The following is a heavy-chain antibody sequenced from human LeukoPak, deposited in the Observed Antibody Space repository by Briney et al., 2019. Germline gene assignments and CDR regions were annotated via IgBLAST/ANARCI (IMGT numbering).Heavy chain of an antibody. V-gene: IGHV3-72*01. CDR3: TRVLGGGILWFDY. D-gene: IGHD1-26*01. Sequence: GGSLRLSCAASGFTLSDHYMDWVRQAPGKGPEWVGRTRNKANSYTTDYAASVKGRFTVSRDDSKNSLYLQMTSLKAEDTAVYYCTRVLGGGILWFDYWGQGALVTVSS. CDR1: GFTLSDHY. CDR2: TRNKANSYTT. J-gene: IGHJ5*01.